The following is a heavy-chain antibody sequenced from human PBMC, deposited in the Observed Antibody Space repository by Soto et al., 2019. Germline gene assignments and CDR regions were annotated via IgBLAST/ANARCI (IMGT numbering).Heavy chain of an antibody. CDR1: GFTFDDYA. CDR2: LSWNGVTI. CDR3: AASRAYDMDV. J-gene: IGHJ6*02. Sequence: DVQLVESGGDLVQPGRSLRLSCAASGFTFDDYAVHWVRQVPGKGLQWVSGLSWNGVTIGYAASVKGRFTISRDNAKKSLYLQMNGLRPDDTAFYYCAASRAYDMDVWGLGTTVTVS. V-gene: IGHV3-9*01.